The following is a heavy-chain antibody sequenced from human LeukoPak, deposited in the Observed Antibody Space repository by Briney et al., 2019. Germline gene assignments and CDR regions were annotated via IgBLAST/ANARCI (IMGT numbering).Heavy chain of an antibody. CDR3: ARSVAGDVLDY. J-gene: IGHJ4*02. Sequence: SETLSLTCAVSGYSISSGYYWGWIRQPPGKGLEWIGSIHHSGSTYYNPSLKSRVTISVDTSKNQFSLKLSSVSAADTAVYYCARSVAGDVLDYWGQGTLVTVSS. CDR2: IHHSGST. D-gene: IGHD6-19*01. CDR1: GYSISSGYY. V-gene: IGHV4-38-2*01.